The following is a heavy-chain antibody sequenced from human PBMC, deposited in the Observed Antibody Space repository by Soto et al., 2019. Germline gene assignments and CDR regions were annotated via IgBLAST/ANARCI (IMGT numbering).Heavy chain of an antibody. D-gene: IGHD4-17*01. CDR2: ISAYNGNT. CDR1: GYTFTSYG. CDR3: AREVSTVVRGGGTNYYYGMDV. V-gene: IGHV1-18*01. J-gene: IGHJ6*02. Sequence: ASVKVSCKASGYTFTSYGISWVRQAPGQGLEWMGWISAYNGNTNYAQKLQGRVTMTTDTSTSTAYMELRSLRSDDTAVYYCAREVSTVVRGGGTNYYYGMDVWGQGTTVTSP.